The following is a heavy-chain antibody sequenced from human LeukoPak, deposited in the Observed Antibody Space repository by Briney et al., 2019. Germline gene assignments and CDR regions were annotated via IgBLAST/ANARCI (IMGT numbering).Heavy chain of an antibody. CDR1: GFTFSRYA. V-gene: IGHV3-33*08. D-gene: IGHD6-13*01. Sequence: GGSLRLSCAASGFTFSRYAVHWVRQAPGKGLEWVAVIWSDGSNKYYADSVKGRFTISRDNSKNTLYLQMNTLRADDTAVYFCASAAGPFDHWGQGTLVTVSS. J-gene: IGHJ4*02. CDR2: IWSDGSNK. CDR3: ASAAGPFDH.